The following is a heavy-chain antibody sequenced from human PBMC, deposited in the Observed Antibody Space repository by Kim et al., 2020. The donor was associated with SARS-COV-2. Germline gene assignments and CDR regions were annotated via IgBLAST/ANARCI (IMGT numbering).Heavy chain of an antibody. CDR2: INQEGSEK. CDR3: ARDKFAASADL. J-gene: IGHJ5*02. CDR1: GFTFSTYW. Sequence: GGSLRLSCVVSGFTFSTYWMSWVRQAPGKGLEWVANINQEGSEKSYVDPVKGRFTISRDNARNSLYLQMNSLRADDTAVYYCARDKFAASADLWGQGTLVTVSS. D-gene: IGHD6-13*01. V-gene: IGHV3-7*01.